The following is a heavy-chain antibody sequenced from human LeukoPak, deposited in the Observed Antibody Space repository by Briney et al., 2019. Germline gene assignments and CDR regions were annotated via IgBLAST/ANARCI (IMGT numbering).Heavy chain of an antibody. V-gene: IGHV3-74*01. CDR3: ARARGNTYGYFEY. CDR1: GFTLSGNG. J-gene: IGHJ4*02. CDR2: INGDASST. Sequence: GGPLGSSCAASGFTLSGNGMNWVGQPPGKGWVWSSGINGDASSTSYADSVKGRFTISRDNAKSTLYLQMNSLRVEDTAVYYCARARGNTYGYFEYWGQGTLVTVSS. D-gene: IGHD5-18*01.